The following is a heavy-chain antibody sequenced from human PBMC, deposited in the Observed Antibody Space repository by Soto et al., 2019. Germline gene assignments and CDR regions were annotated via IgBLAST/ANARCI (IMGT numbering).Heavy chain of an antibody. Sequence: QVQLVESGGGVVQPGRSLRLSCAASGFAFSNYAMHWVRQAPGKGLEWVAVISYDGSNKYYADSVKGRFTISRDNSKNTLYLQMNSLRAEDTAVYYCASAPTTVVTPYYFDYWGRGTLVTVSS. CDR1: GFAFSNYA. CDR3: ASAPTTVVTPYYFDY. D-gene: IGHD4-17*01. V-gene: IGHV3-30-3*01. J-gene: IGHJ4*02. CDR2: ISYDGSNK.